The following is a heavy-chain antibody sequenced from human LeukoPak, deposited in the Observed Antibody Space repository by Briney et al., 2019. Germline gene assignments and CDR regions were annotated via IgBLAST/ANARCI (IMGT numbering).Heavy chain of an antibody. V-gene: IGHV3-15*01. D-gene: IGHD3-9*01. CDR1: GFTFTNAW. Sequence: GGSLRLSCAASGFTFTNAWMTWVRQAPGKGLEWVGRVKSKTGGGTIDYAAPVKGRFTISRDDSKNTLYLQMNSLKTEDTAVYYCTTGDYDILTGYYRPYYYYGMDVWGQGTTVTVSS. CDR3: TTGDYDILTGYYRPYYYYGMDV. J-gene: IGHJ6*02. CDR2: VKSKTGGGTI.